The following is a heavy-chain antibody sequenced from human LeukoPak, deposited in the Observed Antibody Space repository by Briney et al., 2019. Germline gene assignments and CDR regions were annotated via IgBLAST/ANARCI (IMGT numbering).Heavy chain of an antibody. CDR2: IHTYNGHT. J-gene: IGHJ4*02. CDR3: AREQYDYDETFDY. D-gene: IGHD3-22*01. V-gene: IGHV1-18*01. CDR1: GYTFNSYG. Sequence: ASVKVSCKSSGYTFNSYGITWVRQAPGQGLEWMGWIHTYNGHTNYAQKLQGRVTMTTDTSTSTAYMELRSLRSDDTAVYYCAREQYDYDETFDYWGQGTLVTVSS.